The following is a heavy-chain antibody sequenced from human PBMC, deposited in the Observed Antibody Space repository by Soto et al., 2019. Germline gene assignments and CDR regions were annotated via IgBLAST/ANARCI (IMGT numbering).Heavy chain of an antibody. Sequence: SETLSLTCTVSGGSISSSSYYFFCIRQPPGKGLEWIGSIYYSGSTYYNPSLKSRVTISVDTSKNQFSLKLSSVTAADTAVYYCARQGGIAVAGPSYWGQGTLVTVSS. CDR3: ARQGGIAVAGPSY. CDR2: IYYSGST. V-gene: IGHV4-39*01. CDR1: GGSISSSSYY. J-gene: IGHJ4*02. D-gene: IGHD6-19*01.